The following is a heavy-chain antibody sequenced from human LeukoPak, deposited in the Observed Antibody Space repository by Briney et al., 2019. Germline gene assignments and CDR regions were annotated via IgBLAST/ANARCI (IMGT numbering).Heavy chain of an antibody. V-gene: IGHV3-23*01. CDR3: AKALGYYYDSSGYNY. D-gene: IGHD3-22*01. CDR1: GFTFSSYA. CDR2: ISGSGGST. J-gene: IGHJ4*02. Sequence: GGSLRLSCAASGFTFSSYAMSWVCQAPGKGLEWVSAISGSGGSTYYADSVKGRFTISRDNSKNTLYLQMNSLRAEDTAVYYCAKALGYYYDSSGYNYWGQGTLVTVSS.